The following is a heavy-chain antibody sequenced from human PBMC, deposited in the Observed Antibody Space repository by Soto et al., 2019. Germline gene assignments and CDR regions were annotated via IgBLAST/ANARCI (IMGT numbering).Heavy chain of an antibody. CDR1: GFTFSSYW. CDR2: IKQDGSEK. CDR3: ARVRTPFKYYFDY. Sequence: EVQLVESGGGLVQPGGSLRLSCAASGFTFSSYWMSWVRQAPGKGLEWVANIKQDGSEKYYVDSVKGRFTISRDNAKNSLDLQMNSLRAEDTAVYYCARVRTPFKYYFDYWGQGTLVTGSS. V-gene: IGHV3-7*01. J-gene: IGHJ4*02.